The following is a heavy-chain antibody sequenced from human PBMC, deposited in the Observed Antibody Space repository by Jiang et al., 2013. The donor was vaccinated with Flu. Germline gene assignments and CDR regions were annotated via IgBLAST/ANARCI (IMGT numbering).Heavy chain of an antibody. Sequence: VQLLESGGGVVQPGRSLRLSCAASGFTFSSYAMHWVRQAPGKGLEWVAVISYDGSNKYYADSVKGRFTISRDNAKNSLYLQMNSLRAEDTAVYYCARDPYYDSSGYYYVAYRAFDIWGQGT. D-gene: IGHD3-22*01. CDR3: ARDPYYDSSGYYYVAYRAFDI. CDR2: ISYDGSNK. CDR1: GFTFSSYA. V-gene: IGHV3-30-3*01. J-gene: IGHJ3*02.